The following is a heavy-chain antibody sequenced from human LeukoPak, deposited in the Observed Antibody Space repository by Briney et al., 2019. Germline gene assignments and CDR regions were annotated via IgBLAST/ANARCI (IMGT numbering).Heavy chain of an antibody. CDR2: ISGSGGST. D-gene: IGHD3-22*01. V-gene: IGHV3-23*01. CDR3: ARDDSSGYPGIDP. CDR1: GFTFSSYA. Sequence: TGGSLRLSCAATGFTFSSYAMSWVRQAPGKGLEWVSAISGSGGSTYYADSVKGRFTISRDNSKNTLYLQMNSLRAEDTAVYYCARDDSSGYPGIDPWGQGTLVTVSS. J-gene: IGHJ5*02.